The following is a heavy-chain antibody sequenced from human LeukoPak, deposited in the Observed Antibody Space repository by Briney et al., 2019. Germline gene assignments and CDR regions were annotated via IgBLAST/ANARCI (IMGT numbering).Heavy chain of an antibody. CDR1: GLTVSSNY. J-gene: IGHJ4*02. CDR2: IYGGGNI. V-gene: IGHV3-53*01. CDR3: ARVGGDYGILTGYFY. Sequence: GGSLRLSCAASGLTVSSNYMNWVRQAPGKGLEWVSVIYGGGNIYYADSVKGRFTISRDNSKNTLYLQMNSLRAEDTAVYYCARVGGDYGILTGYFYWGQGALVTVSS. D-gene: IGHD3-9*01.